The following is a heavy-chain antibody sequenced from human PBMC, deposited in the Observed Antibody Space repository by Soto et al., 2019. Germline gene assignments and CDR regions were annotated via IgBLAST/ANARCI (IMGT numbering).Heavy chain of an antibody. CDR1: GYTFTSYY. Sequence: ASVKVSCKASGYTFTSYYMHWVRQAPGQGLEWMGIINPSGGSTSYAQKFQGRVTMTRDTSTSTVYMELSSLRSEDTAVYYCAREPGEIVGYSYGHHFDYWGQGTLVTVSS. D-gene: IGHD5-18*01. CDR2: INPSGGST. CDR3: AREPGEIVGYSYGHHFDY. V-gene: IGHV1-46*01. J-gene: IGHJ4*02.